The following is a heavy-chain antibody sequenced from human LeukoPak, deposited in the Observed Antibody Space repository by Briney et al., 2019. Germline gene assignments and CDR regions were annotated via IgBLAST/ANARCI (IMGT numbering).Heavy chain of an antibody. Sequence: ASVKVSCKASGYTFTSYYMHWVRQAPGQGLEWMGWINPNSGGTNYAQKFQGRVTMTRDTSISTAYMELSRLRSDDTAVYYCARGAATTYYYMDVWGKGTTVTVSS. J-gene: IGHJ6*03. CDR3: ARGAATTYYYMDV. V-gene: IGHV1-2*02. CDR1: GYTFTSYY. CDR2: INPNSGGT. D-gene: IGHD2-15*01.